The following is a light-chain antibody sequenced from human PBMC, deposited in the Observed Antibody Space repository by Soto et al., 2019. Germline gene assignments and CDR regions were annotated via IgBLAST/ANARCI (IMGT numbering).Light chain of an antibody. J-gene: IGKJ1*01. V-gene: IGKV1-39*01. Sequence: DIQMTQSPSSLSASVGERVTITCRASESIRTSLNWYQKKAGKAPKFLIYDASNLESGVPSRFTGSGFGTDFTLTISSLQPEDFATYYCQQSFDLPRTFGQGTTVDIK. CDR2: DAS. CDR3: QQSFDLPRT. CDR1: ESIRTS.